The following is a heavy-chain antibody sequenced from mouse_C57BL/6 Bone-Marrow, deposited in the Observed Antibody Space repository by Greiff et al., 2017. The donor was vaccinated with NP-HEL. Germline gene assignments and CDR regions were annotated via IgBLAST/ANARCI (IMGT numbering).Heavy chain of an antibody. CDR1: GYTFTDYE. CDR2: IDPETGGT. V-gene: IGHV1-15*01. D-gene: IGHD1-1*01. CDR3: TTPYYGSSSRFAY. J-gene: IGHJ3*01. Sequence: VQLQQSGAELVRPGASVTLSCKASGYTFTDYEMHWVKQTPVHGLEWIGAIDPETGGTAYNQKFKGKAILTADKSSSTAYMELRSLTSEDSAVYYCTTPYYGSSSRFAYWGQGTLVTVSA.